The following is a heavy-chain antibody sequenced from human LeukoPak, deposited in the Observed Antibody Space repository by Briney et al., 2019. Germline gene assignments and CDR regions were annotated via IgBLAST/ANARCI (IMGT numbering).Heavy chain of an antibody. CDR2: IYYSGST. J-gene: IGHJ4*02. D-gene: IGHD1-26*01. V-gene: IGHV4-39*07. Sequence: ASETLSLTCTVSGGSISSSSYYWGWIRQPPGKGLEWIGSIYYSGSTYYNPSLKSRVTISVDTSKNQFSLKLSSVTAADTAVYYCARDKDSPYDSGSYYYWGQGTLVTVSS. CDR1: GGSISSSSYY. CDR3: ARDKDSPYDSGSYYY.